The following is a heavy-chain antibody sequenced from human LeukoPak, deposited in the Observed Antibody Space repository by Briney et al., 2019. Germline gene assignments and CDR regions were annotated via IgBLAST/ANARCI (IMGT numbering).Heavy chain of an antibody. CDR1: GGSISGSSYY. V-gene: IGHV4-39*07. Sequence: SETLSLTCTVSGGSISGSSYYWGWIRQPPGKGLEWIGSIYYSGSTYYNPSLKSRVTISVDTSKNQFSLKLSSVTAADTAVYYCSARPGITMIVGGLDYWGQGTLVTVSS. J-gene: IGHJ4*02. CDR2: IYYSGST. D-gene: IGHD3-22*01. CDR3: SARPGITMIVGGLDY.